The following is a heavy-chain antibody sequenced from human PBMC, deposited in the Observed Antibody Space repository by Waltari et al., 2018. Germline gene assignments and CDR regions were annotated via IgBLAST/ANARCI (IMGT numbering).Heavy chain of an antibody. J-gene: IGHJ6*02. CDR2: ISYNARNI. Sequence: QVQLVESGGGVVQPGRSLSLSCAASEFTFSSYAMHWVRQAPGKGLEWVAVISYNARNIYYVDSVKGRFAISRDNSKKTLFLQMNSLRDEDTAIYYCARDYCDRTNCHGMDVWGQGTAVTVSS. CDR1: EFTFSSYA. V-gene: IGHV3-30*09. CDR3: ARDYCDRTNCHGMDV. D-gene: IGHD2-2*01.